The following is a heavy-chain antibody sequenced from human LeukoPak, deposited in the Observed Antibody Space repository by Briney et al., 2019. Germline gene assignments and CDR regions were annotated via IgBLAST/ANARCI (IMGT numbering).Heavy chain of an antibody. CDR2: IYYSGST. V-gene: IGHV4-39*01. CDR1: GGSISSSSYY. J-gene: IGHJ3*02. D-gene: IGHD1-14*01. CDR3: AREVWADAFDI. Sequence: SETLSLTCTVSGGSISSSSYYWGWIRQPPGKGLEWIGSIYYSGSTYYNPSLKSRVTISVDTSKNQFSLKLSSVTAADTAVYYCAREVWADAFDIWGQGTMVTVSS.